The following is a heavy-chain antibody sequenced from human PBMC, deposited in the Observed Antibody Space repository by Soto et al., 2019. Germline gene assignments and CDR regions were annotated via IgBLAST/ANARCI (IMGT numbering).Heavy chain of an antibody. Sequence: GGSLRLSCAASGFTFSSYAMSWVRQAPGKGLEWVSAISGSGGSTYYADSVKGRFTISRDNSKNTLYLQMNSLRAEDTAVYYCAKDLAIGYCSGGSCYSGLFDYWGQGTLVTVSS. V-gene: IGHV3-23*01. CDR1: GFTFSSYA. CDR3: AKDLAIGYCSGGSCYSGLFDY. J-gene: IGHJ4*02. CDR2: ISGSGGST. D-gene: IGHD2-15*01.